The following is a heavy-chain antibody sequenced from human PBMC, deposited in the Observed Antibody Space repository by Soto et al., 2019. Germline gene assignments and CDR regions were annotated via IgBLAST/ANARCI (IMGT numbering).Heavy chain of an antibody. CDR1: GDSISTYY. D-gene: IGHD1-1*01. Sequence: PSETLSLTCTVSGDSISTYYWSWIRQPPGKGLQWIGYILYSGGTAYNPSLKSRVTISLDMSKKQISLKLSSVTTADTATYFCARLQLVQKVIDYWGQGTLVTVSS. CDR2: ILYSGGT. J-gene: IGHJ4*02. CDR3: ARLQLVQKVIDY. V-gene: IGHV4-59*01.